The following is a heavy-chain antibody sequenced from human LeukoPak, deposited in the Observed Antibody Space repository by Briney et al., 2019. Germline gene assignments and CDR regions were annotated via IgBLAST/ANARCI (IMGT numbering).Heavy chain of an antibody. J-gene: IGHJ6*02. CDR1: GFTFTSSA. CDR2: IVVGSGNT. CDR3: ARHDDIGVFRNGLDV. D-gene: IGHD1-1*01. V-gene: IGHV1-58*01. Sequence: SVKVSCKASGFTFTSSAVQWVRQARGQRLEWIGWIVVGSGNTNYAQKFQERVTITRDMSTSTAYMELSSLRSEDTAVYYCARHDDIGVFRNGLDVWGQGTTVTVSS.